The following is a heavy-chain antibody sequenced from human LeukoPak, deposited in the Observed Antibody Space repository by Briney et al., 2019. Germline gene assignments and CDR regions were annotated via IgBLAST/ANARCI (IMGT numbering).Heavy chain of an antibody. D-gene: IGHD2-21*01. V-gene: IGHV3-30*02. CDR2: IRYDGSNK. CDR3: TTAAGITLYCGGDCAFDY. Sequence: GGSLRLSCAASGFSFSSYDMHWVRQTPGKGLEWVAFIRYDGSNKYYADSVKGRFTISRDNSKNTLFLQMNSLKTEDTAVYYCTTAAGITLYCGGDCAFDYWGQGTLVTVSS. J-gene: IGHJ4*02. CDR1: GFSFSSYD.